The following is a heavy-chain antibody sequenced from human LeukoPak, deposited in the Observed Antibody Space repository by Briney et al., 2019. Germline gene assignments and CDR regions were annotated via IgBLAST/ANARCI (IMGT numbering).Heavy chain of an antibody. Sequence: ASVTVSCKVPGYTLTELSMHWVRQAPGKGLEAMGGFDPEDGETIYAQKFQGRVTMTEDTSTDTAYMELSSLRSEDTAVYYCATLPEKRWLPPQDYYFDYWGQGTLVTVSS. CDR1: GYTLTELS. CDR2: FDPEDGET. J-gene: IGHJ4*02. D-gene: IGHD5-24*01. CDR3: ATLPEKRWLPPQDYYFDY. V-gene: IGHV1-24*01.